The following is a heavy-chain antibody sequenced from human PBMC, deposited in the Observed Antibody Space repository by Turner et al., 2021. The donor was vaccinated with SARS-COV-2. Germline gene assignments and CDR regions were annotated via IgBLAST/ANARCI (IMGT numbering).Heavy chain of an antibody. CDR1: GFTFSSYA. V-gene: IGHV3-23*01. Sequence: SASGFTFSSYAMSWGRQAPGKGREWVSAFSAGGGSTYYAESVKGRFTISRDNSKNTLYLQMNSLRAEDTAVYYCAKVPPSGDYFDYWGQGTLVTVSS. CDR3: AKVPPSGDYFDY. J-gene: IGHJ4*02. D-gene: IGHD6-25*01. CDR2: FSAGGGST.